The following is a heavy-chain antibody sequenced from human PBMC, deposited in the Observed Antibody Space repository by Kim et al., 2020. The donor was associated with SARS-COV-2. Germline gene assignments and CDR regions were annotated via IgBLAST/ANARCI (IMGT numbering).Heavy chain of an antibody. Sequence: SETLSLTCTVSGGSISSGSYYWSWIRQPAGKGLEWIGRIYTSGSTNYNPSLKSRVTISVDTSKNQFSLKLSSVTAADTAVYYCASSGADYYDRWYYGMDVWGQGTTVTVSS. D-gene: IGHD3-22*01. CDR2: IYTSGST. CDR1: GGSISSGSYY. J-gene: IGHJ6*02. V-gene: IGHV4-61*02. CDR3: ASSGADYYDRWYYGMDV.